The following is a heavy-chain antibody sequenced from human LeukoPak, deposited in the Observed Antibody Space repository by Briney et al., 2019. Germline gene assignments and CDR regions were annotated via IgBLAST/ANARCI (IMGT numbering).Heavy chain of an antibody. CDR1: GFTFSSYA. CDR2: ISSNGGST. CDR3: ARGFQNTIFRDHYGMDV. J-gene: IGHJ6*02. D-gene: IGHD3-9*01. V-gene: IGHV3-64*01. Sequence: GGSLRLSCAASGFTFSSYAVHWVRQAPGKGLEYVSGISSNGGSTYYANSVKGRFTISRDNSKNTLYLQMGSLRAEDMAVYYCARGFQNTIFRDHYGMDVWGQGTTVTVSS.